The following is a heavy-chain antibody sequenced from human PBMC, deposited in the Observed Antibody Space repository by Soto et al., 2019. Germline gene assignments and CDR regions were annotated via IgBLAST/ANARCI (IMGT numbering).Heavy chain of an antibody. V-gene: IGHV3-23*01. CDR3: AKDMSSITMVRGVIISHYGMDV. Sequence: GGSLRLSCAASGFTFSSYAMSWVRQAPGKGLEGVSAISGSGGSTYYADSVKGRFTISRDNSKNTLYLQMNSLRAEDTAVYYCAKDMSSITMVRGVIISHYGMDVWGQGTTVTVSS. D-gene: IGHD3-10*01. CDR1: GFTFSSYA. CDR2: ISGSGGST. J-gene: IGHJ6*02.